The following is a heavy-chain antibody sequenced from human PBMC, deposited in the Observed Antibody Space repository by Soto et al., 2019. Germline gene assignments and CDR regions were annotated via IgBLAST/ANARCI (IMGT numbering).Heavy chain of an antibody. D-gene: IGHD3-10*01. CDR1: VFTFSSYG. CDR3: AKVSGGSGSYWEYDSGYAFDI. CDR2: ISYDGSNK. J-gene: IGHJ3*02. Sequence: GGSMRLSCAASVFTFSSYGMHWVRQAPGKGLEWVAVISYDGSNKYYADSVKGRFTISRDNSKNTLYLQMNSLRAEDTAVYYCAKVSGGSGSYWEYDSGYAFDIWGQGTMVTVSS. V-gene: IGHV3-30*18.